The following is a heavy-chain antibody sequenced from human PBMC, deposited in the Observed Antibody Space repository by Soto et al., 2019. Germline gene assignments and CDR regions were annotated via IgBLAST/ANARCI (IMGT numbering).Heavy chain of an antibody. D-gene: IGHD2-15*01. J-gene: IGHJ4*02. Sequence: ASVNVSCKASGYTFTGYYMHWVRQAPGQGLEWMGWINPNSGGTNYAQKFQGRVTMTRDTSISTAYMELSRLRSDDTAVYYCAGGGSSSPPFFDYWGQGTLVTVSS. CDR3: AGGGSSSPPFFDY. CDR2: INPNSGGT. CDR1: GYTFTGYY. V-gene: IGHV1-2*02.